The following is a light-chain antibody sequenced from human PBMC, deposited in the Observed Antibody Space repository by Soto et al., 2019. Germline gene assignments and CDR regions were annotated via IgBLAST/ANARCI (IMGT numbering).Light chain of an antibody. Sequence: DIRMTQSPSTLSASVGDRVTITCRASQSIGSYLAWYQQKSGKVPKLLIYKASTLENGVPSRFSGSGSGTEFTLTISGLQPDDFATYYCQQYNAFWTFGQGTKVDIK. CDR3: QQYNAFWT. V-gene: IGKV1-5*03. CDR1: QSIGSY. CDR2: KAS. J-gene: IGKJ1*01.